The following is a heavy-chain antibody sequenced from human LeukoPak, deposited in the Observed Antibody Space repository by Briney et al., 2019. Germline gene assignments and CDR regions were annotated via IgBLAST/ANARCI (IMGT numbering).Heavy chain of an antibody. Sequence: SETLCLTCIHPGDSLSSYNWSWIRQPPGRGLGWIGRIYTSGSTNYNPSPQSRATLSADTSTKQISLKLSSVTAADTAVYCCAIVRGPPGTYYFDYWGQGALVTVSS. J-gene: IGHJ4*02. D-gene: IGHD3-10*01. V-gene: IGHV4-4*07. CDR3: AIVRGPPGTYYFDY. CDR2: IYTSGST. CDR1: GDSLSSYN.